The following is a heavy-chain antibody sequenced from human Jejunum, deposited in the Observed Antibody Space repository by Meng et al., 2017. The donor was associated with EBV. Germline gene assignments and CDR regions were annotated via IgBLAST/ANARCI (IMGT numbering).Heavy chain of an antibody. D-gene: IGHD5-18*01. Sequence: QVQLVKSGTEVKESGASVKVSCKASGYTFTDYYLHWVRQAPGQGLEWMGRVNPNSGVTNYAEKFQGRVTMTRDTSISTSCMEVSRLTSDDTAVYYCARPISGYTYYFDYWGQGTLVTVSS. V-gene: IGHV1-2*06. CDR1: GYTFTDYY. CDR2: VNPNSGVT. CDR3: ARPISGYTYYFDY. J-gene: IGHJ4*02.